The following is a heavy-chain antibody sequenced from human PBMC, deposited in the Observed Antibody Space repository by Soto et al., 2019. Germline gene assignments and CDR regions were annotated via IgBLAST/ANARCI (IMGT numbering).Heavy chain of an antibody. CDR3: ARDSGWPTLNFDH. CDR2: SSYDGRET. V-gene: IGHV3-30*03. D-gene: IGHD3-10*01. Sequence: GASLRLSCAASDFDFSSSGISWVRQAPGKGLEWVAASSYDGRETFYADSAKGRFTVSKEMSKNTAFLQMNALRHEDTAVYFCARDSGWPTLNFDHWGQGTPVTFSS. J-gene: IGHJ4*02. CDR1: DFDFSSSG.